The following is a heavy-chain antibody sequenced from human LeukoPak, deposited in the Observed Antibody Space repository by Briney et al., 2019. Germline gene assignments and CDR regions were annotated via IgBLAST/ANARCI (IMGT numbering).Heavy chain of an antibody. D-gene: IGHD2-2*01. V-gene: IGHV1-46*03. J-gene: IGHJ3*02. CDR3: AIYCSSTSCYREAFDI. CDR1: GYTFTSYY. Sequence: ASVKVSCKASGYTFTSYYMHWVRQAPGQGLEWMGIINPSGGSTSYAQKFQGRVTMTRDTSTSTVYMELSSLRSEDTAVYYCAIYCSSTSCYREAFDIWGQGTMVTASS. CDR2: INPSGGST.